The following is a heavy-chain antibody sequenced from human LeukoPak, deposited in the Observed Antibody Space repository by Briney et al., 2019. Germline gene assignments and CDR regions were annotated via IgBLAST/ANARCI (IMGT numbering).Heavy chain of an antibody. CDR2: IRYDGSNK. CDR3: ATRHSSSSGVDY. CDR1: GFTFSNNG. Sequence: GGSLRLSCAASGFTFSNNGMHWVRQAPGKGLEWVAFIRYDGSNKYYADSVKGRFTISRDNSKNTLYLQMNSLRAEDTAVYHCATRHSSSSGVDYWGQGTLVTVSP. J-gene: IGHJ4*02. D-gene: IGHD6-6*01. V-gene: IGHV3-30*02.